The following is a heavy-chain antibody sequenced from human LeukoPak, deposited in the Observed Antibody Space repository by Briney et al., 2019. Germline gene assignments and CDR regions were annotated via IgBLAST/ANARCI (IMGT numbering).Heavy chain of an antibody. CDR2: IRYDGSIK. Sequence: PGGSLRLSCAASGFTFRNYGMHWVRLAPGKGLEWVAFIRYDGSIKYYVDSVKGRFTVSRDNSKNTLYLQMNSLRAEDTAVYYCARDHGEGFDYWGQGTLVTVSS. CDR1: GFTFRNYG. CDR3: ARDHGEGFDY. V-gene: IGHV3-30*02. D-gene: IGHD4-17*01. J-gene: IGHJ4*02.